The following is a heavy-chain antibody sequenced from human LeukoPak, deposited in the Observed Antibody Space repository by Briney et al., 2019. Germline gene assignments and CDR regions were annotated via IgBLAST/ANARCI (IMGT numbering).Heavy chain of an antibody. CDR2: IYYTGNT. J-gene: IGHJ4*02. CDR1: GGSISSYY. Sequence: PSETLSLTCTVSGGSISSYYWSWIRQPPGKGLEWIGYIYYTGNTNYNPSLKSRVTISVDASKNQFSLNLSSVTAADTAIYYCARLGGAASPFGYWGQGTLVTVSS. D-gene: IGHD1-26*01. CDR3: ARLGGAASPFGY. V-gene: IGHV4-59*08.